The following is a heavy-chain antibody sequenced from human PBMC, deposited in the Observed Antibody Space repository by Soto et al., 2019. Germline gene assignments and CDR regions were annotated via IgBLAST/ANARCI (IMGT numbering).Heavy chain of an antibody. CDR3: AKDQGSLNYYDSSSGFDY. CDR2: IRGSGGST. D-gene: IGHD3-22*01. J-gene: IGHJ4*02. V-gene: IGHV3-23*01. CDR1: GFTFSSYA. Sequence: EVQLLESGGGLVQPGGSLRLSCAASGFTFSSYAMSWVRQAPGKGLEWVSAIRGSGGSTYYADSVKGRFTISRDNTKNTLYLQMNSLRAEDTAVYYCAKDQGSLNYYDSSSGFDYWGQGTMVTVSS.